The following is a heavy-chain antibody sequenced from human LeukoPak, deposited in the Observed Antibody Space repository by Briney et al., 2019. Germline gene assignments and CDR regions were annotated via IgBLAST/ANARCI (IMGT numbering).Heavy chain of an antibody. J-gene: IGHJ4*02. V-gene: IGHV3-74*01. D-gene: IGHD2-15*01. Sequence: GGSLRLSCVASGNYWMHWVRQAPGKGLVWVSHINSDGSWTSYADSVKGRFTISRDNAKNSLYLQMNSLRAEDTAVYYCARDHGRYCSGGSCYFGGFFEYWGQGTLGTVSS. CDR2: INSDGSWT. CDR3: ARDHGRYCSGGSCYFGGFFEY. CDR1: GNYW.